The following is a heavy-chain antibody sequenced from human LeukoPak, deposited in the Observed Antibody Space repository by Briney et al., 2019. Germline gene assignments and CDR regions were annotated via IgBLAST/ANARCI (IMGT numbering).Heavy chain of an antibody. CDR2: IYYSGST. CDR3: ARGGYSSGYYALGFYYGMDV. D-gene: IGHD3-22*01. Sequence: PSETLSLTCTVSGGSISSYYWSWIRQPPGKGLEWIGYIYYSGSTNYNPSLKSRVTISVDTSKNQFSLKLSSVTAADTAVYYCARGGYSSGYYALGFYYGMDVWGQGTTVTVSS. J-gene: IGHJ6*02. CDR1: GGSISSYY. V-gene: IGHV4-59*01.